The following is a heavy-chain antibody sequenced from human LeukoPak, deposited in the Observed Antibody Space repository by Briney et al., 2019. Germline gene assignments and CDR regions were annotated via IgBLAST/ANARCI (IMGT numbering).Heavy chain of an antibody. CDR2: INHSGST. CDR3: ARDRPAGKSIAMIRGVTRRGWFDP. D-gene: IGHD3-10*01. V-gene: IGHV4-34*01. Sequence: ASETLSLTCAVYGGSFSGYYWSWIRQPPGKGLEWIGEINHSGSTNYNPSLKSRVTISVDTSKNQFSLKLSSVTAADTAVYFCARDRPAGKSIAMIRGVTRRGWFDPWGQGTLVTVSS. CDR1: GGSFSGYY. J-gene: IGHJ5*02.